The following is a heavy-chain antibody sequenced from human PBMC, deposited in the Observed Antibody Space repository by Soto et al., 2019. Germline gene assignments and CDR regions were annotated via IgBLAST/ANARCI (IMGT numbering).Heavy chain of an antibody. CDR1: GYSFTSYW. V-gene: IGHV5-51*01. CDR2: IYPGDSDT. D-gene: IGHD2-2*01. Sequence: PGESLKISCKGSGYSFTSYWIGWVRQMPGKGLGWMVIIYPGDSDTRYSPSFQGQVTISADKSISTAYLQWSSLKASDTAMYYCARHYCSSTSCYPVYYYYYGMDVWGLGTTVTVSS. J-gene: IGHJ6*02. CDR3: ARHYCSSTSCYPVYYYYYGMDV.